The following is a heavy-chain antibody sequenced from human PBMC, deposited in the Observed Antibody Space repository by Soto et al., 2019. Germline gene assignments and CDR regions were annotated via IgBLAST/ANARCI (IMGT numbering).Heavy chain of an antibody. CDR2: INHSGST. CDR3: ARGAGSSQPYWSSTSCYRRSRWFDP. Sequence: QVQLQQWGAGLLKPSETLSLTCAVYGGSFSGYYWSWIRQPPGKGLEWIGEINHSGSTNYNPSLKSRVTISVDTSKNQFSLKLSSVTDADTAVYYCARGAGSSQPYWSSTSCYRRSRWFDPWGQGTLVTVSS. V-gene: IGHV4-34*01. J-gene: IGHJ5*02. D-gene: IGHD2-2*01. CDR1: GGSFSGYY.